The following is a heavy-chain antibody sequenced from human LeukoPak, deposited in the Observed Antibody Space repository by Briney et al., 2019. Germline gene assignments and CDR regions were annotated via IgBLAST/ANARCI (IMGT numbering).Heavy chain of an antibody. J-gene: IGHJ2*01. V-gene: IGHV3-23*01. CDR1: GFIFSSYA. CDR2: ISGSGGST. Sequence: PGRSLRLSCAASGFIFSSYAMSWVPDAPGKGLEYGSAISGSGGSTNYADSVKGRFTISRENSKNTLYLQMDSLRADDTAEYYCAKVLRSLYFDLWGRGTLVTVSS. CDR3: AKVLRSLYFDL.